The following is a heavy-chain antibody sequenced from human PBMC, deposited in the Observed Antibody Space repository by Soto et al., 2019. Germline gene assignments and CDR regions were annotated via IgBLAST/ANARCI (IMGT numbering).Heavy chain of an antibody. V-gene: IGHV4-34*01. Sequence: SETLSLTCAVHCGSFSGFYWTWIRQPPGKGLEWIGEINHSGSSNYNPPLKSRVTMSLDTSRNQFSLSLNSVTAADTAVYYCARMAGPWYFDLWGRGTLVTVSS. CDR2: INHSGSS. CDR3: ARMAGPWYFDL. CDR1: CGSFSGFY. J-gene: IGHJ2*01.